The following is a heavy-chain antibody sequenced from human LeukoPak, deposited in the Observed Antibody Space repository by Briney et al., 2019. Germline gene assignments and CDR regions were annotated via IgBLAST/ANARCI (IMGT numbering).Heavy chain of an antibody. CDR1: GGSISSSNYY. CDR2: IYYSGNT. J-gene: IGHJ4*02. D-gene: IGHD4-17*01. CDR3: ARVSYGDYFDY. Sequence: SETLSLTCTVSGGSISSSNYYWGWIRQPPGKGLEWIGSIYYSGNTYYNPSLKSRVTISVDTSKNQFSLKLSSVTAADTAVYYCARVSYGDYFDYWGQGTLVTVSS. V-gene: IGHV4-39*07.